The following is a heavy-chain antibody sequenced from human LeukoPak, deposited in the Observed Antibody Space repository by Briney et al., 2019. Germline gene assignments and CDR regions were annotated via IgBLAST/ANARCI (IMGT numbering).Heavy chain of an antibody. D-gene: IGHD1-26*01. CDR2: IKQDESKK. CDR3: ATYSGAHHKTFDD. CDR1: GLHVRRYW. Sequence: GGSLRLSCPGSGLHVRRYWMSWVRQAPGEGLEWVANIKQDESKKDYVDSLKGRFTISRDNAKNSLYLQMNSLRPEDTALYYCATYSGAHHKTFDDWGPGALVTVSS. V-gene: IGHV3-7*03. J-gene: IGHJ4*02.